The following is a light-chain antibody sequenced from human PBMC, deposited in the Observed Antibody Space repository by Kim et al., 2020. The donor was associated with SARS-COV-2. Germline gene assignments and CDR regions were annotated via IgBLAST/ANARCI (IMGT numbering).Light chain of an antibody. V-gene: IGLV3-19*01. Sequence: VALGQTVRITCQGDSLRSYYASWYQQKPGQAPVLVIYAKNNRPSGIPDRFSGSSSGNTASLTITGAQAEDEADYYCNSRDSSDYVVFGGGTKVTVL. CDR2: AKN. CDR1: SLRSYY. CDR3: NSRDSSDYVV. J-gene: IGLJ2*01.